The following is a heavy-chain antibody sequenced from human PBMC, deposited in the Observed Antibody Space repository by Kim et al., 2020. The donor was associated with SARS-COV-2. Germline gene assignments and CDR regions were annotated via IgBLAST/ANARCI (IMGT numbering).Heavy chain of an antibody. CDR2: IYYSGST. CDR1: GGSISSGGYY. Sequence: SETLSLTCTVSGGSISSGGYYWSWIRQHPGKGLEWIGYIYYSGSTYYNPSLKSRVTISVDTSKNQFSLKLSSVTAADTAVYYCAREYYYGSGSYNYFDYWGQGTLVTVSS. CDR3: AREYYYGSGSYNYFDY. J-gene: IGHJ4*02. V-gene: IGHV4-31*03. D-gene: IGHD3-10*01.